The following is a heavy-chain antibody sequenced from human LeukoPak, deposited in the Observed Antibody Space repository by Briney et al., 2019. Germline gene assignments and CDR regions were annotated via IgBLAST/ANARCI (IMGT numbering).Heavy chain of an antibody. V-gene: IGHV3-74*01. CDR3: ARGQYGDGRNGDY. CDR1: GFTFSSYW. CDR2: INSDGSST. D-gene: IGHD4-17*01. Sequence: GGSLRLSCAASGFTFSSYWMHWVRQAPGKGLVWVSRINSDGSSTSYADSVKGRFTISRDNAKNTLYLQMNSPRAEDTAVYYCARGQYGDGRNGDYWGQGTLVTVSS. J-gene: IGHJ4*02.